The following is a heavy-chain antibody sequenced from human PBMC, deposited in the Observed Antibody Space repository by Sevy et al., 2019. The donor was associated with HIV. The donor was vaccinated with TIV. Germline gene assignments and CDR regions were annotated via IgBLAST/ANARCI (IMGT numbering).Heavy chain of an antibody. V-gene: IGHV3-48*03. CDR3: ARDLYDFWGPGVGMDV. J-gene: IGHJ6*04. Sequence: GGSLRLSCAASGFTFSSYEMNWVRQAPGKGLEWVSYISSSGSTIYYADSVKGRFTISRDNAKNSLYLQMNSLRAEDTAVYYCARDLYDFWGPGVGMDVWGKGTTVTVSS. D-gene: IGHD3-3*01. CDR1: GFTFSSYE. CDR2: ISSSGSTI.